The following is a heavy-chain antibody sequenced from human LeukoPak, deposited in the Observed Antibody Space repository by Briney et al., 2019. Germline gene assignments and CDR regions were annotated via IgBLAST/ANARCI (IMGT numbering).Heavy chain of an antibody. V-gene: IGHV3-21*01. CDR2: MRSSSKYI. CDR1: GFTFSSYS. Sequence: GGSLRLSCATSGFTFSSYSMNWVRQAPGKGLEWVSSMRSSSKYIYYADSVKGRFTISRDNAKNSLFLQMNSLRAEDTAVYYCARGSISIAVAADAFDIWGQGTMVTVSS. CDR3: ARGSISIAVAADAFDI. J-gene: IGHJ3*02. D-gene: IGHD6-19*01.